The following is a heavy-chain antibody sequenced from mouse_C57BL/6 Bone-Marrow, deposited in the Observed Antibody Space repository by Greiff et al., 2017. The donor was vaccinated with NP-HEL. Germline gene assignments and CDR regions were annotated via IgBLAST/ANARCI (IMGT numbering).Heavy chain of an antibody. CDR3: TTDYGSSGFAY. D-gene: IGHD1-1*01. V-gene: IGHV14-4*01. J-gene: IGHJ3*01. CDR2: IDPENGDT. CDR1: GFNIKDDY. Sequence: EVKLQESGAELVRPGASVKLSCTASGFNIKDDYMHWVKQRPEQGLEWIGWIDPENGDTEYASKFQGKATITADTSSNTAYLQLSSLTSEDTAVYYCTTDYGSSGFAYWGQGTLVTVSA.